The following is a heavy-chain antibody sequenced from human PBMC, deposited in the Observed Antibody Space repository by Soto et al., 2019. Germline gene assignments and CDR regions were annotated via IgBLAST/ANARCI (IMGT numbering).Heavy chain of an antibody. Sequence: ASVKVSCKPSGYTFTSYGITWVRQAPGQGLEWMGWISAYNGNTNYAQKFQGRVTMTTDTSTSTAYMELRSLGSDDTAVYYCASGWYGEFVYQFDYWGQGTLVTVSS. J-gene: IGHJ4*02. CDR2: ISAYNGNT. CDR1: GYTFTSYG. D-gene: IGHD3-10*01. V-gene: IGHV1-18*01. CDR3: ASGWYGEFVYQFDY.